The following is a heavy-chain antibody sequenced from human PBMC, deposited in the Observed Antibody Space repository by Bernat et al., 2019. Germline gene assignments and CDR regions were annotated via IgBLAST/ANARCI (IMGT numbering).Heavy chain of an antibody. V-gene: IGHV3-30*18. D-gene: IGHD2-21*01. J-gene: IGHJ3*02. CDR1: GFNFDNHD. CDR2: ISHDGSKE. CDR3: AKEGLWWELPQPFDI. Sequence: QVQLVQSGGGVVQPGGSLRLSCAASGFNFDNHDMHWVRQAPGRGLESVAMISHDGSKEEYADSVKGRFTISRDNSKNTLYLQMNSLRTEDTAIYFCAKEGLWWELPQPFDIWGQGTMVTVSS.